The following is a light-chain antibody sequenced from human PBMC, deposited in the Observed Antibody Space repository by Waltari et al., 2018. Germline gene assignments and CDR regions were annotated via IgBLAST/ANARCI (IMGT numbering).Light chain of an antibody. CDR1: AGAVTSVLY. J-gene: IGLJ3*02. CDR3: LISYSGVGV. Sequence: QAVVTQEPSLTVSPGGTVTLPCGSSAGAVTSVLYPYWSQQKPAQAPSTLISDTSNKHSWTPARCSGSLLGGKAALTLSGAQPEDEAEYYCLISYSGVGVFGGGTKLTVL. V-gene: IGLV7-46*01. CDR2: DTS.